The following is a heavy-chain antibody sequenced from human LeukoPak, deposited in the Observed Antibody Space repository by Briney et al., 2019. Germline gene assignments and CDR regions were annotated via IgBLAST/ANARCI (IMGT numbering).Heavy chain of an antibody. CDR3: ARVVGYCSGGSCSKVSNYYYYYYMDV. CDR1: GGSISSSSYY. J-gene: IGHJ6*03. CDR2: IYYSGST. V-gene: IGHV4-39*07. Sequence: SETLSLTCTVSGGSISSSSYYWGWIRQPPGKGLEWIGSIYYSGSTYYNPSLKSRVTISVDTSKNQFSLKLSSVTAADTAVYYCARVVGYCSGGSCSKVSNYYYYYYMDVWGKGTTVTVSS. D-gene: IGHD2-15*01.